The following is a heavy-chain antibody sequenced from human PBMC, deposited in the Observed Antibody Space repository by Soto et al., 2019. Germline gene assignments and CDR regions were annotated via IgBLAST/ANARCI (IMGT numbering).Heavy chain of an antibody. CDR3: ATAPPWIQLWSLNY. J-gene: IGHJ4*02. Sequence: GGSLRLSCAACGFTFSSYGMHWVRQAPGKGLEWVAVIWYDGSNKYYADSVKGRFTISRDNSKNTLYLQMNSLRAEDTAVYYCATAPPWIQLWSLNYWGQGTLVTVSS. D-gene: IGHD5-18*01. V-gene: IGHV3-33*01. CDR2: IWYDGSNK. CDR1: GFTFSSYG.